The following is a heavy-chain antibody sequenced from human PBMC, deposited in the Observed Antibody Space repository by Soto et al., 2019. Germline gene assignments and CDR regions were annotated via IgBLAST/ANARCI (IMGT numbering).Heavy chain of an antibody. CDR3: ARHSPDFDWLSQFDY. Sequence: SETLSLTCTVSGGSISRYYWSWILQTPGKGLEWIGYIFYFGSTNYNPSLKSRVTLSIDTSKNQLSLKLSSVTAADTAVYYCARHSPDFDWLSQFDYWGQGTLVTVS. CDR1: GGSISRYY. V-gene: IGHV4-59*08. CDR2: IFYFGST. D-gene: IGHD3-9*01. J-gene: IGHJ4*02.